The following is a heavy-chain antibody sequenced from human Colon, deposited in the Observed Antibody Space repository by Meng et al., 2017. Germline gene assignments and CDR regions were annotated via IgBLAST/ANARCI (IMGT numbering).Heavy chain of an antibody. J-gene: IGHJ4*01. V-gene: IGHV3-53*01. D-gene: IGHD5-12*01. CDR3: ARVSGSGYFRGYFDL. CDR1: GGSVSSGSPY. Sequence: GHMPRSGPGLVRPSATPSLTSTVSGGSVSSGSPYWSWIRQPPGKRLEWVSIIYGGGNTYYAGSVKGRFTVSRDSSNNTVDLQMTSLRAEDTAVYYCARVSGSGYFRGYFDLWGQGTLVTVSS. CDR2: IYGGGNT.